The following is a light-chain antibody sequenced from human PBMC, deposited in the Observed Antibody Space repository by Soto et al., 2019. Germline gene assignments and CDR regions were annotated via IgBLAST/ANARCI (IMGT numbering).Light chain of an antibody. V-gene: IGKV1-5*01. CDR2: DAS. CDR3: QQYNSYSPT. CDR1: QSISSW. Sequence: DIQMTQSPSTPSASVGDRVTITCRASQSISSWLAWYQQNPGKAPKLLIYDASSLESGVPSRFGGSGSGTEFTLTISSLQPDDFATYYCQQYNSYSPTFGQGTKV. J-gene: IGKJ1*01.